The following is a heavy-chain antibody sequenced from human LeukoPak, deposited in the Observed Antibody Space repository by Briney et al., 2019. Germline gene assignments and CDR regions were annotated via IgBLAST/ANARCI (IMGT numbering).Heavy chain of an antibody. CDR3: ARAYYDFWSGYNP. CDR1: GYTFTSYY. D-gene: IGHD3-3*01. J-gene: IGHJ5*02. V-gene: IGHV1-46*01. CDR2: INPSGGST. Sequence: ASVKVSCKASGYTFTSYYMHWVRQAPGQGLEWMGIINPSGGSTGYAQKFQGRVTMTRDMSTSTVYMELSSLRSEDTAVYYCARAYYDFWSGYNPWGQGTLVTVSS.